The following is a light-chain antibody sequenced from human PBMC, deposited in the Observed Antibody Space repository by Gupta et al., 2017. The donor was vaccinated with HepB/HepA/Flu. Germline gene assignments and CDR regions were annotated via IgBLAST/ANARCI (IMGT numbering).Light chain of an antibody. CDR2: KDT. J-gene: IGLJ6*01. Sequence: SYEVTQPPSVSVSLGQMARITCSGEALPKNYTYCYHQRPGHFPALVIFKDTERPSGIPERLSGSSSGTIVTLTISGVQAEDEADYYCLSADSSGTYPQTTVLLIPNVFGSGTKMTGL. CDR3: LSADSSGTYPQTTVLLIPNV. V-gene: IGLV3-16*01. CDR1: ALPKNY.